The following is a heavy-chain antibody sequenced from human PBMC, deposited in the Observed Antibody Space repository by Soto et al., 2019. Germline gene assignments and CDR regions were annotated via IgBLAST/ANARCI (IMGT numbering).Heavy chain of an antibody. CDR2: ISTNGGST. CDR3: VKGEYYYDSSCYYPFDY. V-gene: IGHV3-64D*06. D-gene: IGHD3-22*01. CDR1: GLTFSSYA. J-gene: IGHJ4*02. Sequence: GSLRLSCAASGLTFSSYAMHWVRQAQGKELEYVSSISTNGGSTDYADSVKGRFTISRDNSKNTVYLQMSSLRFEDTAVYYCVKGEYYYDSSCYYPFDYWGQGTLVTVSS.